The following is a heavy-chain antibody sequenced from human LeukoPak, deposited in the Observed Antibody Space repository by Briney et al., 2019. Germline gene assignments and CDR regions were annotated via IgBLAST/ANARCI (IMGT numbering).Heavy chain of an antibody. D-gene: IGHD2-2*01. V-gene: IGHV3-48*03. J-gene: IGHJ5*02. CDR2: ISPSGGTI. CDR3: VRVRYCSSTNCHGGWFDP. Sequence: EGSLRLSCAASGFAFSNYEMNWVRQAPGKGLEWVSYISPSGGTITYADSVQGRFTISRDNAKNSLYLQMNSLGAEDTAVYYCVRVRYCSSTNCHGGWFDPWGQGTLVTVSS. CDR1: GFAFSNYE.